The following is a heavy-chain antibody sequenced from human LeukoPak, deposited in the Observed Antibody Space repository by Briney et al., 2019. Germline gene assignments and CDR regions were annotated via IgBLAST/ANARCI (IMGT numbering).Heavy chain of an antibody. CDR2: FSGKGGNK. D-gene: IGHD6-19*01. Sequence: PGGSLRPSCAAPGITFRNYAINWVPQAPGKGLGWGPAFSGKGGNKYYANSRKGRFTISRDNSKNKLYLQMNSLRDEDTALYYCAKDQARGSSGWATPVDYWGQGTLVTVSS. CDR1: GITFRNYA. J-gene: IGHJ4*02. CDR3: AKDQARGSSGWATPVDY. V-gene: IGHV3-23*01.